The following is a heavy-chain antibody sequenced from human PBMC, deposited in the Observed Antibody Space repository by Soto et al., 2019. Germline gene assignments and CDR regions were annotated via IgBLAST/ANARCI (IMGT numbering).Heavy chain of an antibody. V-gene: IGHV4-4*02. CDR1: GGSISSNKW. Sequence: PSETLSLTCAVSGGSISSNKWWIWVRQPPGKGLEWIGGVYHSGSANYNPSPKSRVTISVDKSKNQFSLKLSSVTAADTAVYYCATRNDGSGSLDYWGQGTLVTVSS. D-gene: IGHD3-10*01. CDR3: ATRNDGSGSLDY. CDR2: VYHSGSA. J-gene: IGHJ4*02.